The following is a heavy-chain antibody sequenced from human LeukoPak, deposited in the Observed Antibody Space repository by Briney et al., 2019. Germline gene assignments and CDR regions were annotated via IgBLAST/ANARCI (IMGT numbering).Heavy chain of an antibody. D-gene: IGHD1-26*01. Sequence: SVKVSCKASGGTFNHHVLSWVRQAPGQGLEWMGGIIPILATTNYAQKFQGRVTITADESTSTAYMELSSLRSEDTAVYYCASPDGSGSYVDAFDIWGQGTMVTVSS. V-gene: IGHV1-69*13. J-gene: IGHJ3*02. CDR1: GGTFNHHV. CDR2: IIPILATT. CDR3: ASPDGSGSYVDAFDI.